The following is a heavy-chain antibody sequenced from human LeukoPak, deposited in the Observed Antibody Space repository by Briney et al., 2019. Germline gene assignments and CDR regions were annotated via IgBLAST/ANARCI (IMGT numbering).Heavy chain of an antibody. D-gene: IGHD4-4*01. Sequence: GGSLRLSCAASGFTFSSYAMHWVRQAPGKGLEWVAVISYDGSNKYYADSVKGRFTISRDNSKNTLYLQMNSLRAEDTAVYYCAKDLQKAKKYYFDYWGQGILVTVSS. J-gene: IGHJ4*02. V-gene: IGHV3-30-3*01. CDR1: GFTFSSYA. CDR3: AKDLQKAKKYYFDY. CDR2: ISYDGSNK.